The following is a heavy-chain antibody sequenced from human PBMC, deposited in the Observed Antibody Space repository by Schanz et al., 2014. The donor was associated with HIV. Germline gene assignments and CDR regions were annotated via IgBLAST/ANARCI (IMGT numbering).Heavy chain of an antibody. CDR3: ARGAEEDYYGPCFDS. D-gene: IGHD3-16*01. V-gene: IGHV3-23*01. J-gene: IGHJ4*02. CDR2: ISISGETT. CDR1: GFTFSSHA. Sequence: EVQLLESGGGLVEPGESLRLSCAVSGFTFSSHAMTWVRQAPGKGLEWVSGISISGETTYYADSVKGRFTISRDNSKNTLYLQMSSLRVEDTAVYYCARGAEEDYYGPCFDSWGQGTLVIVSS.